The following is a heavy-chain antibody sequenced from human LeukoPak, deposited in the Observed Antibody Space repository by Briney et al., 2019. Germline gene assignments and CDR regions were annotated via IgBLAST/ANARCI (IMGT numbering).Heavy chain of an antibody. CDR3: ARRDYAAWFDP. Sequence: SETLSLSCGVSGDSITSGGYYWAWLRQPPGKGLEWIGSVYYTGSIKYNPSLKGRVSISRDMSKNQFSLNVNSVDATDTAVYYRARRDYAAWFDPWGQGTLLCVSS. D-gene: IGHD4/OR15-4a*01. CDR1: GDSITSGGYY. V-gene: IGHV4-39*07. J-gene: IGHJ5*02. CDR2: VYYTGSI.